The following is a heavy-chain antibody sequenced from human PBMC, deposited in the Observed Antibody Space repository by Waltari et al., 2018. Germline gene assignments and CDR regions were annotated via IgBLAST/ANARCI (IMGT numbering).Heavy chain of an antibody. V-gene: IGHV4-34*01. CDR3: ARGRGLAARLFDY. CDR2: INHSGST. CDR1: GGSFRGYY. J-gene: IGHJ4*02. D-gene: IGHD6-6*01. Sequence: QVQLQQWGAGLLKPSETLSLTCAVYGGSFRGYYWSWIRQPPGKGLEWIGEINHSGSTNYHQSLNSRVTIPVDTSKNQFSLKLSSVTAADTAVYYCARGRGLAARLFDYWGQGTLVTVSS.